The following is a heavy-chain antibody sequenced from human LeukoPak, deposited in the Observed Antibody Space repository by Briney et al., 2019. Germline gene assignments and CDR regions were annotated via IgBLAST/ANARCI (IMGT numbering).Heavy chain of an antibody. J-gene: IGHJ3*02. V-gene: IGHV4-39*01. Sequence: PSETLSLTRTVSGGSISSSSYYWGWIRQPPGKGLEWIGSIYYSGNTYYYPSLKSRVTISVDTSKNQFSLKLSSVTAADTAVYFCARRAPRDYGDYVDIWGQGTMVTVSS. CDR2: IYYSGNT. CDR1: GGSISSSSYY. CDR3: ARRAPRDYGDYVDI. D-gene: IGHD4-17*01.